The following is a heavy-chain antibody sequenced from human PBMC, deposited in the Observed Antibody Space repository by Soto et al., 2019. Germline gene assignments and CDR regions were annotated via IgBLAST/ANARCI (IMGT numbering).Heavy chain of an antibody. V-gene: IGHV4-31*03. CDR3: ARDSEVVGYYYGMDV. CDR2: IYYSGST. J-gene: IGHJ6*02. CDR1: GGSISSGGYY. D-gene: IGHD2-15*01. Sequence: QVQLQESGPGLVKPSQTLSLTCTVSGGSISSGGYYWSWLRQHPGKGLEWIGYIYYSGSTYYNPSLKSRVTISVDTSKNQFSLKLSSVTAADTAVYYCARDSEVVGYYYGMDVWGQGTTVTVSS.